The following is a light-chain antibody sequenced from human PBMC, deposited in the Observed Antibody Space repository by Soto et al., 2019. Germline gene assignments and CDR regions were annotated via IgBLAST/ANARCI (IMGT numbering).Light chain of an antibody. CDR3: QQYNNWPIT. V-gene: IGKV3-11*01. J-gene: IGKJ5*01. CDR2: DAY. Sequence: EIVLTQSPATLSLSPGERATLSCRASQSVSSYLAWYQQKPGQAPRLLIYDAYNRATGIPPRFSGSGSGTDFTLTISSLQSEDFEIYYCQQYNNWPITFGQGTRLEIK. CDR1: QSVSSY.